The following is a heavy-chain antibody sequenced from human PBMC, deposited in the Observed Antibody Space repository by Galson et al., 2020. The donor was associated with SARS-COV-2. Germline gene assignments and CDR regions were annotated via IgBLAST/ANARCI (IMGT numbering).Heavy chain of an antibody. D-gene: IGHD3-22*01. J-gene: IGHJ4*02. V-gene: IGHV4-59*01. CDR1: GGSISNFY. CDR3: AREGYYYDKTGFFDY. CDR2: VHYSGKT. Sequence: ETSETLSLTCPVPGGSISNFYWSWIRQLPGKGLEWLAYVHYSGKTNYNPSLRSRVTISVDTSKNQLSLTLRSVTAADTAVYYCAREGYYYDKTGFFDYWGQGSLVTVSS.